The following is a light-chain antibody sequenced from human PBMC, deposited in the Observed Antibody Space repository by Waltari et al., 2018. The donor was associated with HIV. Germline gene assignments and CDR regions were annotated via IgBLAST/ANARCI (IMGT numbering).Light chain of an antibody. CDR2: DST. CDR1: QSVSSY. Sequence: IVLTQSPATLSLSPGERATLPCRASQSVSSYLAWYQQKPGQAPRLLIYDSTHRATGIPARFSGSGSTTDFTLTISSLEPEDFGVYYCQQRHNWPPLTFGGGTKVEIK. J-gene: IGKJ4*01. CDR3: QQRHNWPPLT. V-gene: IGKV3-11*01.